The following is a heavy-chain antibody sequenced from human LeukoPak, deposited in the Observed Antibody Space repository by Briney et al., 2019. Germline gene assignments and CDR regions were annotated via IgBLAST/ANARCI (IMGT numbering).Heavy chain of an antibody. Sequence: SETLSLTCAVYGGSFSGYYWSWIRQPPGKGLEWIGEINHSGSTNYNPSLKSRVTISVDTSKNQFSLKLSSVTAADTAVYYCARGQRVRSCRPFDPWGQGTLVTVSS. CDR3: ARGQRVRSCRPFDP. CDR2: INHSGST. J-gene: IGHJ5*02. V-gene: IGHV4-34*01. CDR1: GGSFSGYY. D-gene: IGHD3-10*01.